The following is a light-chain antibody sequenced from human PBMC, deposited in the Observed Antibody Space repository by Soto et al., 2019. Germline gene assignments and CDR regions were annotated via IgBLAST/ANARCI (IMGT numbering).Light chain of an antibody. CDR1: LSVSSSY. CDR3: QQYGSSPRT. V-gene: IGKV3-20*01. Sequence: EMVLTQSPGTLSLSPGERATLSCRASLSVSSSYLAWYQQKPGQAPRILIYGASSRATGIPDRFSGSGSGTDCTLTSGRLEPEDFAVYYCQQYGSSPRTFGGGTKVEIK. CDR2: GAS. J-gene: IGKJ4*02.